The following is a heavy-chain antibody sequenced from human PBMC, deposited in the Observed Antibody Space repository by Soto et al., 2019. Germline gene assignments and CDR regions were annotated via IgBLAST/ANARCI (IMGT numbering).Heavy chain of an antibody. J-gene: IGHJ4*02. CDR3: ARVRVASGWYNSPDY. CDR2: INPNSGAT. CDR1: GYTFTGYN. Sequence: QVQLVQSGAEVKKPGASVKVSCKASGYTFTGYNMHWVRQAPGQGLEWMGWINPNSGATDFAQKFQGRVTMTRDTSISTAYTELSRLRSDDTAMYYCARVRVASGWYNSPDYWGQGTLVTVSS. V-gene: IGHV1-2*02. D-gene: IGHD6-19*01.